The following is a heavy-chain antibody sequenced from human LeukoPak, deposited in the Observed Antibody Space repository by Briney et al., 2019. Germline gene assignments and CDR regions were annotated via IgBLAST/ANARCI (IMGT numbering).Heavy chain of an antibody. CDR3: ARESYYDSSGYYGYYFDY. Sequence: GGSLRLSCAASGFTVSSNYMGWVRQAPGKGLEWVSVIYSGGSTYYADSVKGRFTISRDNSKNTLYLQMNSLRAEDTAVYYCARESYYDSSGYYGYYFDYWGQGTLVTVSS. V-gene: IGHV3-66*01. CDR1: GFTVSSNY. J-gene: IGHJ4*02. D-gene: IGHD3-22*01. CDR2: IYSGGST.